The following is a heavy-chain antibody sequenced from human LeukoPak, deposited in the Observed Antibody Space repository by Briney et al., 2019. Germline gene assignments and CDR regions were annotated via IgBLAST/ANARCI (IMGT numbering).Heavy chain of an antibody. CDR3: ATVSIVSGSYAFDY. J-gene: IGHJ4*02. V-gene: IGHV1-24*01. D-gene: IGHD3-16*01. CDR2: FDPEDGET. Sequence: ASVKVSCKVSGYTLTELSMHWVRQAPGKGLEWMGGFDPEDGETIYAQEFQGRVTMTGDTSTDTAYMELSSLRSEDAAVYYCATVSIVSGSYAFDYWGQGTLVTVSS. CDR1: GYTLTELS.